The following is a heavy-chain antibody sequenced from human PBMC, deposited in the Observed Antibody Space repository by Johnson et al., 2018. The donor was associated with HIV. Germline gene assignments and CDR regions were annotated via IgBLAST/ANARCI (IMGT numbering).Heavy chain of an antibody. CDR3: EGGGNKAFDI. J-gene: IGHJ3*02. D-gene: IGHD3-16*01. Sequence: VQLVESGGGLVQPGGSLRLSCAASGFTVSSNNMSWVRQAPGKGLEWVSVINSGGSTYYADSVKGRFTISRDNSTNSLYLQMNSLRAEDTAVYYCEGGGNKAFDIWGQGTMVTVSS. CDR1: GFTVSSNN. V-gene: IGHV3-66*01. CDR2: INSGGST.